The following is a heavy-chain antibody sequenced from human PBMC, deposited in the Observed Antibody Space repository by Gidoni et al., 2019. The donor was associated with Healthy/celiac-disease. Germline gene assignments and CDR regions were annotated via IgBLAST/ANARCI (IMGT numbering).Heavy chain of an antibody. Sequence: HVQLQASCPGLVMPSQTLSLTYPVPGGFISSGRYYWSCIRQPAGKGLEWIGRSYTSGSTNDNPDLKRRGTIAVDTSKNQGSRKRSSGTAAETAVYYCAREGSGYGFVDDYDGRDVGGQGTTVTVSS. D-gene: IGHD5-12*01. CDR3: AREGSGYGFVDDYDGRDV. CDR2: SYTSGST. J-gene: IGHJ6*02. CDR1: GGFISSGRYY. V-gene: IGHV4-61*02.